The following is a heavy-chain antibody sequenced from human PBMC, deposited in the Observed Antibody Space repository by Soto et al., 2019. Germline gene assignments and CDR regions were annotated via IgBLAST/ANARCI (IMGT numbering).Heavy chain of an antibody. CDR2: IYYSGST. CDR1: GGSISSSSYY. D-gene: IGHD3-10*01. Sequence: QLQLQESGPGLVKPSETLSLTCTVSGGSISSSSYYWGWIRQPPGKGLEWIGSIYYSGSTYYNPSRRSRVTRXXDXSXXQFSLKLSSVTAADTAVYYCARHGSGSYYNNWFDPWGQGTLVTVSS. CDR3: ARHGSGSYYNNWFDP. J-gene: IGHJ5*02. V-gene: IGHV4-39*01.